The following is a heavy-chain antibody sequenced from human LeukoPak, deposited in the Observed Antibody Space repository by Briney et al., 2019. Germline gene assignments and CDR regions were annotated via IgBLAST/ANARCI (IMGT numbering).Heavy chain of an antibody. CDR1: GYTFTGYY. CDR2: INPNSGGT. V-gene: IGHV1-2*06. CDR3: AVEVRGGQTHLPFDY. J-gene: IGHJ4*02. Sequence: GPSVKVSCKASGYTFTGYYMHWVRQAPGQGLEWMGRINPNSGGTNYAQKFQGRVTMTRDTSISTAYMELSRLRSDDTAVYYCAVEVRGGQTHLPFDYWGQGTLVTVSS. D-gene: IGHD3-10*01.